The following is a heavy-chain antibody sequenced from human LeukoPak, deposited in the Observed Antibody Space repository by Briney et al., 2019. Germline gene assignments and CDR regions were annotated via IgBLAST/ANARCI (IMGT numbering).Heavy chain of an antibody. D-gene: IGHD3-22*01. Sequence: PSESLSLTCAVYAASFSGYYWSWVRQPAGKGLEWIGEINHSGSTNYNPSLKNRVAISVDTSKNQVSLKLSSVTAADTAVYDYTRGHSVGYDISGYYPMFYYYHLGLWGKGTTVTVSS. CDR3: TRGHSVGYDISGYYPMFYYYHLGL. J-gene: IGHJ6*03. CDR2: INHSGST. V-gene: IGHV4-34*01. CDR1: AASFSGYY.